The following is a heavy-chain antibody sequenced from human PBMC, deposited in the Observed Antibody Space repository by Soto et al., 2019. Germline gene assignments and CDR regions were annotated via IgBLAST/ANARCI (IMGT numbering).Heavy chain of an antibody. J-gene: IGHJ4*02. CDR1: GFTFSSYA. D-gene: IGHD3-22*01. Sequence: EVQLLESGGELIQPGGSLRLSCAASGFTFSSYAMSWVRQAPGKGLGWVAAISSSGGSTFYADSVKGRFTISRDNSRNTLYLQMKSLRAEDTAIYYCAKYQPMTQPRPYFDYWGQGTLVTASS. CDR3: AKYQPMTQPRPYFDY. CDR2: ISSSGGST. V-gene: IGHV3-23*01.